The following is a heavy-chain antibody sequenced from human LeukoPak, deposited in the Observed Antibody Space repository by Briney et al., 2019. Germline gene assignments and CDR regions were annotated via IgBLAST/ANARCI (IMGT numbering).Heavy chain of an antibody. Sequence: PGGSLRLSCAASGFIFSDYYMSWIRQAPGKGLEWVSYISSSGSSIYYADSVKGRFTISRDNAKNSLYLQMNSLRAEDTAVYYCARSWTLWFGESEDDYWGQGTLVTVSS. V-gene: IGHV3-11*04. J-gene: IGHJ4*02. CDR2: ISSSGSSI. D-gene: IGHD3-10*01. CDR1: GFIFSDYY. CDR3: ARSWTLWFGESEDDY.